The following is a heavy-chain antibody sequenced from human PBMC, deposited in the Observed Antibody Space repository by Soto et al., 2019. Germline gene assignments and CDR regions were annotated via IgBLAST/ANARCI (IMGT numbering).Heavy chain of an antibody. J-gene: IGHJ4*02. Sequence: ASVKVSCKASGYTFTSYGISWVRQAPGQGLEWMGWISAYNGNTKYAQKLQGRVTTTTDTSTSTAYMELRSLRSDNTAVYYCARDYGVSGDSTFDYWGQGTLVTVSS. D-gene: IGHD2-21*02. CDR1: GYTFTSYG. V-gene: IGHV1-18*01. CDR3: ARDYGVSGDSTFDY. CDR2: ISAYNGNT.